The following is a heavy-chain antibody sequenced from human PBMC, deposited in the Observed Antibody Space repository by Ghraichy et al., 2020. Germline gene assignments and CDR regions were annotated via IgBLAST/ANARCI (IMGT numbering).Heavy chain of an antibody. CDR3: AKGVEYSSSFFDY. Sequence: GGSLRLSCAASGFTFSSYAMSWVRQAPGKGLEWVSAISGSGGSTYYADSVQGRFTISRDNSKNTLYLQMNSLRAEDTAVYYCAKGVEYSSSFFDYWGQGTLVTVSS. CDR2: ISGSGGST. D-gene: IGHD6-6*01. CDR1: GFTFSSYA. J-gene: IGHJ4*02. V-gene: IGHV3-23*01.